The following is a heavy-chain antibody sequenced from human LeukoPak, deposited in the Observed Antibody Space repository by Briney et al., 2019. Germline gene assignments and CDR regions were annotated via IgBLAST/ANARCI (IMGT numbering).Heavy chain of an antibody. J-gene: IGHJ3*02. D-gene: IGHD2-21*02. Sequence: ASVNVSCKASGYTFTGYYMHWVRQAPGQGREWMGWIDPNSGGTNYARTFQGRVTMTRDTSISTAYMELSRLRSDDTAVYYCATRTATDAFDIWGQGTMVTVSS. V-gene: IGHV1-2*02. CDR3: ATRTATDAFDI. CDR2: IDPNSGGT. CDR1: GYTFTGYY.